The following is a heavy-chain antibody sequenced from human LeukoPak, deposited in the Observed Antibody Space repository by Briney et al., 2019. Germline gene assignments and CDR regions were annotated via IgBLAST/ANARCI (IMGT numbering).Heavy chain of an antibody. D-gene: IGHD3-3*01. J-gene: IGHJ6*03. Sequence: GGSLRLSCAASGFTFSSYSMNWVRQAPGKGLEWVAVISYDGSNKYYADSVKGRSTISRDNSKNTLYLQMNSLRAEDTAVYYCARDPLEWSGYYTDYYYYYMDVWGKGTTVTVSS. CDR3: ARDPLEWSGYYTDYYYYYMDV. CDR1: GFTFSSYS. V-gene: IGHV3-30*03. CDR2: ISYDGSNK.